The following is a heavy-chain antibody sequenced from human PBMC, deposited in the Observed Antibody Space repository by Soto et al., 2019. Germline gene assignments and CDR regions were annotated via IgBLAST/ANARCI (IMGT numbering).Heavy chain of an antibody. J-gene: IGHJ4*02. CDR2: ISGSGGST. CDR3: AKLCCIPYDSSGYYGPDY. CDR1: GFTFSSYA. D-gene: IGHD3-22*01. Sequence: AGGSLRLSCAASGFTFSSYAMSWVRQAPGEGLEWVSAISGSGGSTYYADSVKGRFTISRDNSKNTLYLQMNSLRAEDTAVYYCAKLCCIPYDSSGYYGPDYWGQGTLVTVSS. V-gene: IGHV3-23*01.